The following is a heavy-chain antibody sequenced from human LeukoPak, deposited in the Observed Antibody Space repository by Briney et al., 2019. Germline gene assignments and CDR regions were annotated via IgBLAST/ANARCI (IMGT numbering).Heavy chain of an antibody. Sequence: SQTLSLTCTVSGGSISSGSYYWSWIRQPAGKGLEWIGRIYTSGSSNYNPSLKSRVTISVDTSKNQVSLKLSSVTAADTAIYYCAGDKWSGFDYWGQGTLVTVSS. D-gene: IGHD3-3*01. V-gene: IGHV4-61*02. CDR1: GGSISSGSYY. CDR2: IYTSGSS. CDR3: AGDKWSGFDY. J-gene: IGHJ4*02.